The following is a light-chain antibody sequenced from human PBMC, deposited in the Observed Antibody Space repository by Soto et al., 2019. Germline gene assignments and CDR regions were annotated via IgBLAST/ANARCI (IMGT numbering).Light chain of an antibody. CDR3: QQYSSYPIT. V-gene: IGKV1D-16*01. Sequence: DIQMTQSPASLSASVGDRVNITCRASQRISSWLAWFQQKTQKAPKPLISAASKLQSGVPSRFSGSGDATDFTLTISSRQPEDFGTYNCQQYSSYPITFGQGTRLEIK. CDR2: AAS. J-gene: IGKJ5*01. CDR1: QRISSW.